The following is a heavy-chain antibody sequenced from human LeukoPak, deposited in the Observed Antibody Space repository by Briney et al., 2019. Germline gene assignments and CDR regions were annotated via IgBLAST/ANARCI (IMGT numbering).Heavy chain of an antibody. J-gene: IGHJ4*02. CDR3: ARVSGYCSRTSCLYTRHFDY. V-gene: IGHV4-59*01. CDR2: IYYSGST. CDR1: GGSISSYY. D-gene: IGHD2-2*01. Sequence: SETLSLTCTVSGGSISSYYWSWIRQPPGKGLEWIGYIYYSGSTNYNPSLKSRVTISVDTSKNQFSLKLSSVTAADTAVYYCARVSGYCSRTSCLYTRHFDYWGQGTLVTVSS.